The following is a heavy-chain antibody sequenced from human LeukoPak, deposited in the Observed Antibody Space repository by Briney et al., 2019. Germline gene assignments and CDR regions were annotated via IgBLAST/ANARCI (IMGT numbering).Heavy chain of an antibody. Sequence: ASVKVSCKXSGYTFTSYDINWVRQATGQGLEWMGWMNPNSGNTGYAQKFQGRVTITRNTSISTAYMELSSLRSEDTAVYYCARAAGVLPFLEWRRYYFDYWGQGTLVTVSS. D-gene: IGHD3-3*01. CDR2: MNPNSGNT. CDR3: ARAAGVLPFLEWRRYYFDY. CDR1: GYTFTSYD. J-gene: IGHJ4*02. V-gene: IGHV1-8*03.